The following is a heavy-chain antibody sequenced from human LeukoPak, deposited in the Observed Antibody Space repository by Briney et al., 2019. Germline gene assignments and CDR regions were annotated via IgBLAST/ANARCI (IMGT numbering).Heavy chain of an antibody. V-gene: IGHV4-30-4*08. CDR2: IYYSGST. J-gene: IGHJ3*02. CDR3: ARAEPYPTYYYDSSGSGTCFDI. Sequence: PSETLSLTCTVSGGSISSGDYYWSWIRQPPGKGLEWIGYIYYSGSTYYNPSLKSRVTISVDTSKNQFSLKLSSVTAADTAVYYCARAEPYPTYYYDSSGSGTCFDIWGQGTMVTVSS. CDR1: GGSISSGDYY. D-gene: IGHD3-22*01.